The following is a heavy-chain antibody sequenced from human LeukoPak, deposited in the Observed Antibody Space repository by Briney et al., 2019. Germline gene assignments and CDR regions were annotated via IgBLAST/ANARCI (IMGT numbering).Heavy chain of an antibody. CDR3: ARAVSWYDAFDI. CDR1: GYTFTSYY. D-gene: IGHD6-13*01. Sequence: ASVKVSCKASGYTFTSYYMHWVRQAPGQGLEWMGIINPSGGSTSYAQKFQGRVTMTRDMSTSTVYMELSSLRPEDTAVYYCARAVSWYDAFDIWGQGTMVTVSS. V-gene: IGHV1-46*01. J-gene: IGHJ3*02. CDR2: INPSGGST.